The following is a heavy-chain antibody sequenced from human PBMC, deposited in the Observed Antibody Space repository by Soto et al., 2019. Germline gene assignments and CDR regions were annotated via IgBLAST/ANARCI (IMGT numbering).Heavy chain of an antibody. V-gene: IGHV1-69*06. CDR2: VIPMSGSS. D-gene: IGHD1-26*01. J-gene: IGHJ6*02. CDR1: GGTFSTYV. Sequence: QVQLVQSGAEVKKPGSSVKVSCKASGGTFSTYVISWVRQAPRQGLEWMGRVIPMSGSSNYAQKFQGRVTITADKATIIAYMEVRSLRSEDTAVYYCARGRPRSGPPFYYYGLDVWGQGTTVIVSS. CDR3: ARGRPRSGPPFYYYGLDV.